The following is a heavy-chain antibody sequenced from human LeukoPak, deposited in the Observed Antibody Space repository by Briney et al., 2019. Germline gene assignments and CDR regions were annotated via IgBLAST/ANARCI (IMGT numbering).Heavy chain of an antibody. CDR3: TTKVRYFDWLLYRENWFDP. J-gene: IGHJ5*02. CDR2: IKSKTDGGTT. V-gene: IGHV3-15*01. Sequence: GGSLRLSCAASGFTFSNAWMSWVRQAPGKGLEWVGRIKSKTDGGTTDYAAPVKGRFTISRDDSKNTLYLQMNSLKTEDTAVYYCTTKVRYFDWLLYRENWFDPWGQGTLVTVSS. D-gene: IGHD3-9*01. CDR1: GFTFSNAW.